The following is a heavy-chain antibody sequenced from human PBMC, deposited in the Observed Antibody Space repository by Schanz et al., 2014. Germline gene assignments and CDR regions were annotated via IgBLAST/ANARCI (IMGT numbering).Heavy chain of an antibody. D-gene: IGHD7-27*01. CDR3: AKYGGELGVSFEY. CDR1: GFTFRDFG. Sequence: QVQLLESGGGVVQPGGSLRLSCAASGFTFRDFGLHWVRQAPGKGLEWVSLISGRGDSTHYADSVKGRFTISRDNAKNSLYLQMNSLRPEDTAVYYCAKYGGELGVSFEYWGQGTLVTVSS. J-gene: IGHJ4*02. CDR2: ISGRGDST. V-gene: IGHV3-NL1*01.